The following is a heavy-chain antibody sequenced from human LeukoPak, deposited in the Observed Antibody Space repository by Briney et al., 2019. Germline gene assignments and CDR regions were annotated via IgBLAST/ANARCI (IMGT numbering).Heavy chain of an antibody. V-gene: IGHV3-21*01. D-gene: IGHD1-7*01. J-gene: IGHJ4*02. CDR1: GFTFSSYS. CDR2: ISSSSSYI. Sequence: GGSLRLSCAASGFTFSSYSMNWVRQAPGKGLEWVSSISSSSSYIYYADSVKGRFTISRDNAKNLLYLQMNSLRAEDTAIYYCAREDDWNYEDYWGQGTLVTVSS. CDR3: AREDDWNYEDY.